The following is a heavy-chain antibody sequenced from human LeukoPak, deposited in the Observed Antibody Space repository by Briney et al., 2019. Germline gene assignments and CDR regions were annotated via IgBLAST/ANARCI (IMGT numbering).Heavy chain of an antibody. CDR3: ARNNGMDV. J-gene: IGHJ6*02. CDR2: VNRDGSET. Sequence: LEWVANVNRDGSETYYLDSVKGRFTISKDNAKNSLYLQMNSLRAEDTALYHCARNNGMDVWGQGTTVIVSS. V-gene: IGHV3-7*03.